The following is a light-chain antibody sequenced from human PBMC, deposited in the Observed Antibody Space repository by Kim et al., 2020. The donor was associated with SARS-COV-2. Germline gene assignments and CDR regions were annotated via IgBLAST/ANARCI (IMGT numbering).Light chain of an antibody. V-gene: IGKV1-5*03. J-gene: IGKJ1*01. CDR2: KAS. CDR1: SISTY. CDR3: QQYNSFRT. Sequence: SISTYLAWYQQKPGRAPKLLIYKASSLESGVPSRFSGSGSGTEFTLTISSLQPDDFATYYCQQYNSFRTFGQGTKVDIK.